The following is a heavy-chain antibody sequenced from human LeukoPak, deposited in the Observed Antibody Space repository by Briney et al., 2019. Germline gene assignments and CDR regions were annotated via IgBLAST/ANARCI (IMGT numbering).Heavy chain of an antibody. J-gene: IGHJ4*02. V-gene: IGHV4-59*01. CDR2: IYYSGST. D-gene: IGHD5-12*01. Sequence: SETLSLTCSVDDETFGAYYWSWIRQPPGKGLEWIGYIYYSGSTNYNPSLKSRVTISVDTSNNQFSLKLNSVTAADTAVYYCARVSGYDWESFYDYWGQGTLVTVSS. CDR3: ARVSGYDWESFYDY. CDR1: DETFGAYY.